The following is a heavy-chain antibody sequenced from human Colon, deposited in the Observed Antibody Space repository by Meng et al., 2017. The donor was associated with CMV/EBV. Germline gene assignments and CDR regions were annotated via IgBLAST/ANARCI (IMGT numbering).Heavy chain of an antibody. CDR3: LTETSFKGLDY. J-gene: IGHJ4*02. CDR1: RFTFSSYA. Sequence: GESLKISCAASRFTFSSYAMHWVRQAPGKGLEWVALISHDGRKELYADSVKGRFTISRDNTKASFYLQMTSLRAEDTAVYYCLTETSFKGLDYWGQGSLVTVSS. CDR2: ISHDGRKE. D-gene: IGHD1-14*01. V-gene: IGHV3-30*04.